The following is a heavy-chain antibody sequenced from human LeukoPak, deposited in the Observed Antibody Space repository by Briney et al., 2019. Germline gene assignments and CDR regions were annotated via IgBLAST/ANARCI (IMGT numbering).Heavy chain of an antibody. V-gene: IGHV3-21*01. J-gene: IGHJ4*02. CDR3: ARDLHSYVFDY. CDR2: ISSSSSYI. CDR1: GFTFSSYA. D-gene: IGHD5-18*01. Sequence: KTGGSLRLSRAASGFTFSSYAMSWVRQAPGKGLEWVSSISSSSSYIYYADSVKGRFTISRDNAKNSLYLQMNSLRAEDTAVYYCARDLHSYVFDYWGQGTLVTVSS.